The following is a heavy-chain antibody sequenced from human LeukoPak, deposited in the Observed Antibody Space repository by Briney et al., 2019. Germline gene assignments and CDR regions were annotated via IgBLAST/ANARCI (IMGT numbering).Heavy chain of an antibody. Sequence: SQTLSLTCAISGDSVSSNSAAWNWIRQSPSRGLEWLGRTYYRSKWYNDYAVSVKSRITINPDASKNQFSLQLNSVTPEDTAVYYCARDPVASYYYYYGMDVWGQGTTVTVSS. CDR2: TYYRSKWYN. CDR1: GDSVSSNSAA. CDR3: ARDPVASYYYYYGMDV. D-gene: IGHD4-23*01. J-gene: IGHJ6*02. V-gene: IGHV6-1*01.